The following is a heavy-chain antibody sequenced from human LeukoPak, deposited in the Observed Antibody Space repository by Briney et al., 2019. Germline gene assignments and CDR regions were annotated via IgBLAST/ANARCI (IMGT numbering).Heavy chain of an antibody. V-gene: IGHV3-49*04. CDR3: TRARGGYTSGIDC. J-gene: IGHJ4*02. D-gene: IGHD6-19*01. Sequence: GGSLRLSCIGSGFNFGDYAMTWVRQAPGKGLEWVGFIRSKAFGATTESVASVKGRFSISRDDSKTIAYLQMNSLKAEDTAIYYCTRARGGYTSGIDCWGQGTLVTVSS. CDR1: GFNFGDYA. CDR2: IRSKAFGATT.